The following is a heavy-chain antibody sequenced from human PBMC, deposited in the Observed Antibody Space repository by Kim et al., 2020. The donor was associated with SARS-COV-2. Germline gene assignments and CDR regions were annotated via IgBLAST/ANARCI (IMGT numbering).Heavy chain of an antibody. V-gene: IGHV3-30*18. J-gene: IGHJ4*02. CDR2: ISYDGSNK. D-gene: IGHD6-13*01. Sequence: GGSLRLSCAASGFTFSSYGMHWVRQAPGKGLEWVAVISYDGSNKYYADSVKGRFTISRDNSKNTLYLQMNSLRAEDTAVYYCAKDRPVVAAAGALDYWGQGTLVTVSS. CDR3: AKDRPVVAAAGALDY. CDR1: GFTFSSYG.